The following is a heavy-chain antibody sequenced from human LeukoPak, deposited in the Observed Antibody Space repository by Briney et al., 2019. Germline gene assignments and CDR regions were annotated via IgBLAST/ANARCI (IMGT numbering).Heavy chain of an antibody. CDR1: GFTFTSAW. Sequence: PGGSLTLSCPASGFTFTSAWMVWVRQAPGKGLEWIGRIKAKIDGGSTDLAAPVKGRFSISRDDSTKTVSLQMNSLKIEDTAVYYCSTDFSHFDLSSGFYSYWGQGSLVTVSS. D-gene: IGHD3-3*01. J-gene: IGHJ4*02. V-gene: IGHV3-15*01. CDR3: STDFSHFDLSSGFYSY. CDR2: IKAKIDGGST.